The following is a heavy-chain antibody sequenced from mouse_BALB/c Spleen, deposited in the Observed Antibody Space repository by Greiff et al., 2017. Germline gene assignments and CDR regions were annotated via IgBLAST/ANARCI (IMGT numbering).Heavy chain of an antibody. CDR3: ARAYYGNYEGFAY. CDR2: ISSGGGST. D-gene: IGHD2-10*01. J-gene: IGHJ3*01. V-gene: IGHV5-12-1*01. CDR1: GFAFSSYD. Sequence: EVQVVESGGGLVKPGGSLKLSCAASGFAFSSYDMSWVRQTPEKRLEWVAYISSGGGSTYYPDTVKGRFTISRDNAKNTLYLQMSSLKSEDTAMYYCARAYYGNYEGFAYWGQGTLVTVSA.